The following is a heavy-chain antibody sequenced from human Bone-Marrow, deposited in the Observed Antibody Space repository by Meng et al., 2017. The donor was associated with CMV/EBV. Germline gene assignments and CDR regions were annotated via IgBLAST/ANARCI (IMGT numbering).Heavy chain of an antibody. J-gene: IGHJ4*02. Sequence: GESLKISCAASGFSFSSCGMHRVRQAPGKGLEWGAFLRYDGSNKYYADSVRGRFTISRDNSENTLYLQMNSLSTEDTAVYYCAKGGATVLDYWGQGTLVTGSS. CDR2: LRYDGSNK. V-gene: IGHV3-30*02. CDR1: GFSFSSCG. CDR3: AKGGATVLDY. D-gene: IGHD4-11*01.